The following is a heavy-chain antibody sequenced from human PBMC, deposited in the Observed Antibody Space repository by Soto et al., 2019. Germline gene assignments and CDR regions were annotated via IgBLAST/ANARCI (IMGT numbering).Heavy chain of an antibody. CDR2: LSGSGADT. CDR1: GFPFSRYA. CDR3: ARVRGVGYYYGMDV. D-gene: IGHD3-10*01. J-gene: IGHJ6*02. V-gene: IGHV3-23*01. Sequence: EHLLESGGGLVQPGGSLRLSCAASGFPFSRYAMSWVRQAPGKGLEWVSALSGSGADTYYADSVKGRFTISRDNSKNTLPLQMNSLRAEDTAVYYCARVRGVGYYYGMDVWGQGTTVTVSS.